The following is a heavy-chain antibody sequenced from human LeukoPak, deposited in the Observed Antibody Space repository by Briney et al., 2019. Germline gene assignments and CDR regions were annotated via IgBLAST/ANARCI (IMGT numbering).Heavy chain of an antibody. V-gene: IGHV3-23*01. CDR3: AKATDYYGMDV. CDR2: ISGSAIST. CDR1: GFTFSSYA. D-gene: IGHD4-11*01. J-gene: IGHJ6*02. Sequence: GGSLRLSCAASGFTFSSYAMSWIRQAPGKGLEWVPSISGSAISTYYADSVKGRFTISRDNSKNTLYLQMNSLRAEDTAVYYCAKATDYYGMDVWGQGTTVTVSS.